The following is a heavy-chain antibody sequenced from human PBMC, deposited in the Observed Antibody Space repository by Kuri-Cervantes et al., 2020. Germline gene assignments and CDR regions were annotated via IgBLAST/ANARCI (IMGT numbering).Heavy chain of an antibody. CDR2: VYYSGST. D-gene: IGHD3-10*01. Sequence: CAVSGGSISSSGYYWGWSRQPPGKGLDWIGSVYYSGSTYYNPSLKSRVTISVDTSKNQFSLKLSSVTAADTDVYYCARGVKERAFDIWGQGTMVTVSS. V-gene: IGHV4-39*07. J-gene: IGHJ3*02. CDR3: ARGVKERAFDI. CDR1: GGSISSSGYY.